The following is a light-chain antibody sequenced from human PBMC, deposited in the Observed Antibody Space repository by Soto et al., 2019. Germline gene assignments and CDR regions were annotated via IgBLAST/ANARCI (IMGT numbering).Light chain of an antibody. Sequence: QSALTQPASVSGSPGQSITISCTGTSSDVGDYNYVSWYQQHPGKAPKLIIYEVRTRPSGISNRFSGSKSGNTASLTISGLQADDEAHYYCSSYTTSTTLVVFGGGTKLTVL. J-gene: IGLJ2*01. CDR2: EVR. CDR1: SSDVGDYNY. V-gene: IGLV2-14*01. CDR3: SSYTTSTTLVV.